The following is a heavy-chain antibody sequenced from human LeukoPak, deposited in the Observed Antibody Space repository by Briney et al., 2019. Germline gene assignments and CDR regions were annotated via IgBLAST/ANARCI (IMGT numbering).Heavy chain of an antibody. CDR1: GFRFSTYG. CDR2: IWYDESNK. V-gene: IGHV3-33*01. J-gene: IGHJ3*01. Sequence: GGSLRLSCAASGFRFSTYGRHWVGQAPGKGLDWVALIWYDESNKYYADSVKGRFTICRDNYKNTLYLQMNSLRAEDTAVYYCARRQGDGFDVWGQGTMVTVSS. CDR3: ARRQGDGFDV.